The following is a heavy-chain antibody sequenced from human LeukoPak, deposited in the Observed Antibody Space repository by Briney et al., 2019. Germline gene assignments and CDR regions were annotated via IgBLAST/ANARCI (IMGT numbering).Heavy chain of an antibody. CDR2: IYYSGST. CDR3: ARSRRSGSYYSS. D-gene: IGHD3-10*01. J-gene: IGHJ4*02. Sequence: PSETLSLTCTVSGGSISSYYWSWIRQPPGKGLEWIGYIYYSGSTNYNPSLKSRVTISVDTSKNQFSLKLSSVTAADTAVYYCARSRRSGSYYSSWGQGTLVTVSS. V-gene: IGHV4-59*01. CDR1: GGSISSYY.